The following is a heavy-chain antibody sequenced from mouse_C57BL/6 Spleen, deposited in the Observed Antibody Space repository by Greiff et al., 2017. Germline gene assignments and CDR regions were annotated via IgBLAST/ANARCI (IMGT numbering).Heavy chain of an antibody. Sequence: VQPQQSGPELVKPGASVKISCKASGYTFTDYYMNWVKQSHGKSLEWIGDINPNNGGTSYNQKFKGKATLTVDKSSSTAYMELRSLTSEDSAVYYCARSLTTVSRGWYFDVWGTGTTVTVSS. D-gene: IGHD1-1*01. J-gene: IGHJ1*03. CDR2: INPNNGGT. CDR1: GYTFTDYY. CDR3: ARSLTTVSRGWYFDV. V-gene: IGHV1-26*01.